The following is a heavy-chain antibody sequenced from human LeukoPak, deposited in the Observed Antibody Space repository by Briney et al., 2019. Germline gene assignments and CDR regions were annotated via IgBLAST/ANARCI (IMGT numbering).Heavy chain of an antibody. V-gene: IGHV3-30-3*01. D-gene: IGHD6-19*01. CDR2: ISYDGSNK. Sequence: PGWALTLSCADSRCRFRDHGMHWVGQAPATGLEWVAVISYDGSNKYYADSVMGRFTISRDNSKNTLYLQMNCLRTEDTAVYYCARQQWLLLIWMGSFDCWVQGALVTVSS. CDR1: RCRFRDHG. J-gene: IGHJ4*02. CDR3: ARQQWLLLIWMGSFDC.